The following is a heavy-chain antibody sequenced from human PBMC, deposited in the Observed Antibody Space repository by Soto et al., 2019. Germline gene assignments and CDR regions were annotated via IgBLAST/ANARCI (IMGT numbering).Heavy chain of an antibody. D-gene: IGHD6-6*01. CDR1: WYTFTNYG. V-gene: IGHV1-18*01. J-gene: IGHJ4*02. CDR3: AREGQLGY. CDR2: ISGYNGNT. Sequence: ASVKVACKASWYTFTNYGCSWVRQAPGQGLEWMGWISGYNGNTNYAERLQGRVTMTTDTSTSTAYMELKSLRYDDTAVYYCAREGQLGYWGQGTPVTVSS.